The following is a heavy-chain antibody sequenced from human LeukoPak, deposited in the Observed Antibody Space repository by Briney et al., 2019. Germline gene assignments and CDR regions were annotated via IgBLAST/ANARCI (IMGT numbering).Heavy chain of an antibody. Sequence: GRSLRLSCAASGFTFSNYAMHWVRQAPGKGLEWVAAISYDGRNKYYADSVKGRFTISRDNSKNTLYVQMNSLRAEDTAVYYCAELGITMIGGVWGKGTTVTISS. CDR1: GFTFSNYA. J-gene: IGHJ6*04. D-gene: IGHD3-10*02. CDR3: AELGITMIGGV. CDR2: ISYDGRNK. V-gene: IGHV3-30*04.